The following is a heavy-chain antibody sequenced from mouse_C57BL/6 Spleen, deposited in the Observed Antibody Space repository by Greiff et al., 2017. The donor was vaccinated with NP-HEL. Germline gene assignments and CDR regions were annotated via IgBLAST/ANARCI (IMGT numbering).Heavy chain of an antibody. CDR1: GFTFSSYA. CDR2: ISDGGSYT. Sequence: EVNLVESGGGLVKPGGSLKLSCAASGFTFSSYAMSWVRQTPEKRLEWVATISDGGSYTYYPDNVKGRFTISRDNAKNNLYLQMSHLKSEDTAMYYCARDGDSTAASYAMDDWGQGTTVTVSS. V-gene: IGHV5-4*01. J-gene: IGHJ4*01. CDR3: ARDGDSTAASYAMDD. D-gene: IGHD6-1*01.